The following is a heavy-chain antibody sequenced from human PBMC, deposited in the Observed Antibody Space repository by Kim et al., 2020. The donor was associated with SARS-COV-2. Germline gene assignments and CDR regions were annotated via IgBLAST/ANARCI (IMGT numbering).Heavy chain of an antibody. CDR2: INHSGST. CDR3: ARAVIYYGSGSYYSYYFDY. CDR1: GGSFSGYY. D-gene: IGHD3-10*01. Sequence: SETLSLTCAVYGGSFSGYYWSWIRQPPGKGLEWIGEINHSGSTNYNPSLKSRVTISVDTSKNQFSLKLSSVTAADTAVYYCARAVIYYGSGSYYSYYFDYWGQGTLVTVSS. V-gene: IGHV4-34*01. J-gene: IGHJ4*02.